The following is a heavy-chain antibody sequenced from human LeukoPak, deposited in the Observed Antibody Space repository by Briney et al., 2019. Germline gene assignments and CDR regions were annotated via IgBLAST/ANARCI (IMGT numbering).Heavy chain of an antibody. CDR2: IYSSGST. CDR3: AREVSGSQI. V-gene: IGHV4-61*02. Sequence: SQTLSLTCTVSGVSISSGDYYWSWIRQPAGKGLQWIGRIYSSGSTNYNPSLKSRVTMSVDTSKNQFSLKLSSVTAADTAVYYCAREVSGSQIWGQGTLVTVSS. CDR1: GVSISSGDYY. J-gene: IGHJ4*02. D-gene: IGHD1-26*01.